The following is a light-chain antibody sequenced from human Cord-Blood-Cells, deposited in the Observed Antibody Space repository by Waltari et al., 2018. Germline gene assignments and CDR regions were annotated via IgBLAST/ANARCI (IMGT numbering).Light chain of an antibody. CDR2: DAS. CDR3: QQYDNLIT. V-gene: IGKV1-33*01. CDR1: QDISNY. Sequence: DIQMTQSPSSLSASAGDRVTITCQASQDISNYLNWYQQKPGKAPKLLIYDASNLETGVPSRFSGSGYGTDFTFTISSLQPEDIATYYCQQYDNLITFGQGTRLEIK. J-gene: IGKJ5*01.